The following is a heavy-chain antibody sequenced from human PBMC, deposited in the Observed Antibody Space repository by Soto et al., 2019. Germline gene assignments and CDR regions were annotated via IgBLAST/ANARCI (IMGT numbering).Heavy chain of an antibody. CDR2: ISGSGGST. J-gene: IGHJ1*01. D-gene: IGHD5-18*01. CDR3: AKHGSYGSEYFQH. Sequence: GGSLRLSCAASGFTFSSYAMSWVRQAPGKGLEWVSAISGSGGSTYYADSVKGRFTIPRDNSKNTLYLQMNSLRAEDTAVYYCAKHGSYGSEYFQHWGQGTLVTVSS. CDR1: GFTFSSYA. V-gene: IGHV3-23*01.